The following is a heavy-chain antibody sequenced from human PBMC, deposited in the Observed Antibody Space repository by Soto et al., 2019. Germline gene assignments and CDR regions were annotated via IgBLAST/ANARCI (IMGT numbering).Heavy chain of an antibody. Sequence: GGSLRLSCAASGFTFSSYSMNWVRQAPGKGLEWVSSISSSSSYIYYADSVKGRFTISRDNAKNSLYLQMNSLRAEDTAVYYCARDVDTAMVTWDYWGQGTLVTVSS. D-gene: IGHD5-18*01. CDR1: GFTFSSYS. V-gene: IGHV3-21*01. CDR3: ARDVDTAMVTWDY. CDR2: ISSSSSYI. J-gene: IGHJ4*02.